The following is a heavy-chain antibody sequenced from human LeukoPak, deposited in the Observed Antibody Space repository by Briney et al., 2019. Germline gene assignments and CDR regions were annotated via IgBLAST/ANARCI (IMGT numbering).Heavy chain of an antibody. CDR3: ARDGELGAALGEASYFWFDP. V-gene: IGHV1-18*04. D-gene: IGHD3-16*01. CDR2: ISGKDGHT. CDR1: GYTFTSYG. Sequence: GASVKVSCKASGYTFTSYGINWVRQAPGQGLEWMGWISGKDGHTRYAQKFQGRGTMTIDTSASTAYMELRSLTSDDTAVYYCARDGELGAALGEASYFWFDPWGQGTLVTVSS. J-gene: IGHJ5*02.